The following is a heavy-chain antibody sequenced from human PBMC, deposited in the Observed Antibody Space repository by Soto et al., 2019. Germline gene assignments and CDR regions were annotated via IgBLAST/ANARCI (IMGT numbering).Heavy chain of an antibody. Sequence: GGSLRLSCAASGFTFSSYAMSWVRQAPGKGLEWVSAISGSGGSTYYADSVKGRFTISRDNSKNTLYLQMNSLRAEDTAVYYCANQRFRSMGLFDYWGQGTLLTVSS. CDR3: ANQRFRSMGLFDY. CDR2: ISGSGGST. D-gene: IGHD2-21*01. V-gene: IGHV3-23*01. J-gene: IGHJ4*02. CDR1: GFTFSSYA.